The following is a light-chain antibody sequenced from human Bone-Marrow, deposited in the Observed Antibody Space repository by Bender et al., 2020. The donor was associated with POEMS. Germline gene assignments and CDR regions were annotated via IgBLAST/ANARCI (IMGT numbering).Light chain of an antibody. V-gene: IGLV2-8*01. Sequence: QSALTQPPSASGSPGQSVTISCTGTSSDVGYYNYVSWYQEHPGKAPKLMIYEVNKRPSGVPDRFSGSKSGNTASLTVSGLQAEDEADYYCTSYTSSNTLVFGGGTKLTVL. CDR2: EVN. CDR1: SSDVGYYNY. CDR3: TSYTSSNTLV. J-gene: IGLJ2*01.